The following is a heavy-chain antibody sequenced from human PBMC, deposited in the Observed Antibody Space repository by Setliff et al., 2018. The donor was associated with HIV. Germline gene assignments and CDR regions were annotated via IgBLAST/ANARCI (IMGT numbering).Heavy chain of an antibody. CDR1: GGSISSHY. D-gene: IGHD3-16*01. CDR2: IYNRGRT. CDR3: ARVGDSRSSYGMDV. J-gene: IGHJ6*02. V-gene: IGHV4-59*11. Sequence: PSETLSLTCTVSGGSISSHYWSWIRQSPGKGLEWIGSIYNRGRTSYSPSLKSRVTISVDPSKNQLSLILTSVTAADTAVYYCARVGDSRSSYGMDVWGQGTTVTVSS.